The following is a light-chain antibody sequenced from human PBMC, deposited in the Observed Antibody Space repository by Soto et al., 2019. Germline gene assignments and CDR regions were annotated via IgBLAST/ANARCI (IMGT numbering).Light chain of an antibody. V-gene: IGLV2-14*01. J-gene: IGLJ1*01. CDR1: SSDVGGYNY. CDR3: SSYTSSSTFYV. CDR2: EVS. Sequence: QSALTQPASVSGSPGQSITISCTGTSSDVGGYNYVSWYQQHPGKAPKLMIYEVSNRPSGVSNRFSGSKSGNTVSLTISGLRAEDEADYFCSSYTSSSTFYVFGTGTKVTVL.